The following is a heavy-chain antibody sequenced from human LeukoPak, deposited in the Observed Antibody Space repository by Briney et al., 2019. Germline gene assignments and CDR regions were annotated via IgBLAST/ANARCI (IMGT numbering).Heavy chain of an antibody. D-gene: IGHD5-18*01. CDR3: AKADTVMVRRYYFDY. J-gene: IGHJ4*02. V-gene: IGHV3-23*01. Sequence: PGGSLRLSCRTSGFTFSNFAMSWVRQAPGKGLEWVSVISGSGGSIYYSDSVKGRFTISRDNSKSTLYLKINSLRAEDTAVYYCAKADTVMVRRYYFDYWGQGALVTVSP. CDR1: GFTFSNFA. CDR2: ISGSGGSI.